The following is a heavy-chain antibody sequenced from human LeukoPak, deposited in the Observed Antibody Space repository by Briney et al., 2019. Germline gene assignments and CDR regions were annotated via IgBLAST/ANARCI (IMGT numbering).Heavy chain of an antibody. V-gene: IGHV4-30-4*01. D-gene: IGHD3-9*01. CDR2: IYYSGST. Sequence: PSETLSLTCTVSGGSISSGDYYWSWIRQPPGQGLEWIGYIYYSGSTYYNPSLKSRVTISVDTSKNQFSLKLSSVTAADTAVYYCARAYDILTGYYYSRSPSFDYWGQGTLVTVSS. CDR3: ARAYDILTGYYYSRSPSFDY. J-gene: IGHJ4*02. CDR1: GGSISSGDYY.